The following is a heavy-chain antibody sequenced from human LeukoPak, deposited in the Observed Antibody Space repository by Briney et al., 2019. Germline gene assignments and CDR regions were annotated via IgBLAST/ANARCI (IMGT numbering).Heavy chain of an antibody. D-gene: IGHD3-10*01. CDR2: ISYDGSNK. CDR3: ATWLSGSYLYYFDY. V-gene: IGHV3-30-3*01. J-gene: IGHJ4*02. CDR1: GFTFSSYA. Sequence: GGSLRPSCAASGFTFSSYAMHWVRQAPGKGLEWVAVISYDGSNKYYADSVKGRFTISRDNSKNTLYLQMNSLRAEDTAVYYCATWLSGSYLYYFDYWGQGTLVTVSS.